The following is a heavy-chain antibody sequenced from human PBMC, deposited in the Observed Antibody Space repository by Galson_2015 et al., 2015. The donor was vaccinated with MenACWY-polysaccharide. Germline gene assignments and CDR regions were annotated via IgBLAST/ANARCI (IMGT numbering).Heavy chain of an antibody. J-gene: IGHJ4*02. CDR1: GYTFTNYA. CDR3: ARDPKQKPTTVPTGRFDY. V-gene: IGHV7-4-1*02. Sequence: SVKVSCKASGYTFTNYAINWVRQAPGQGLEWLGWINTNTGNPTYAQAFTGRFVFSLDTSVSTAYLQISSLKAEDAAVYYCARDPKQKPTTVPTGRFDYWGQGTLVTVSS. CDR2: INTNTGNP. D-gene: IGHD4-17*01.